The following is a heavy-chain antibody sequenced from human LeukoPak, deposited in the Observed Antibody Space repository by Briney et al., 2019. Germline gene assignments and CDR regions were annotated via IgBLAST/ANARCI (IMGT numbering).Heavy chain of an antibody. CDR3: ARDYYDSSGIDL. Sequence: GGSLRLSCAASGFTFSNYNMNWVRQAPGKGLEWVSYISSSSSSIYYADSVQGRFTISRDNAKSSLYLQVNSLRIEDTAVYYCARDYYDSSGIDLWGRGTLVTVSS. CDR2: ISSSSSSI. V-gene: IGHV3-48*01. D-gene: IGHD3-22*01. J-gene: IGHJ2*01. CDR1: GFTFSNYN.